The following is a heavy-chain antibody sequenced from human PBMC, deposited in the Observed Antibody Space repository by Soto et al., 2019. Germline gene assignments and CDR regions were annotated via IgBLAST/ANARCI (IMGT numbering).Heavy chain of an antibody. CDR3: ARDGGSYYLDY. V-gene: IGHV3-64*01. J-gene: IGHJ4*02. Sequence: GGSLRLSCAASGFTFSRYAMHWVRQAPGKGLEYVSAISSNGGSTYYANSVKGRFTISRDNSKNTLYLQMGSLRAEDMAVYYCARDGGSYYLDYWGQGTLVTVS. CDR1: GFTFSRYA. D-gene: IGHD1-26*01. CDR2: ISSNGGST.